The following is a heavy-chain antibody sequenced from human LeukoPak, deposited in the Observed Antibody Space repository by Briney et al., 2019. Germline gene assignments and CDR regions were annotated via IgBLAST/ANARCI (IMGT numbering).Heavy chain of an antibody. D-gene: IGHD3-9*01. CDR1: GYTFTGYY. V-gene: IGHV1-2*06. J-gene: IGHJ6*02. CDR3: ARDRGGPLRYFATPRYYYGMDV. Sequence: HVASVKVSCKASGYTFTGYYMHWVRQAPGQGLEWMGRINPNSGGTNYAQKFQGRVTMTRDTSISTAYMELSRLRSDDTAVYYCARDRGGPLRYFATPRYYYGMDVWGQGTTVTVSS. CDR2: INPNSGGT.